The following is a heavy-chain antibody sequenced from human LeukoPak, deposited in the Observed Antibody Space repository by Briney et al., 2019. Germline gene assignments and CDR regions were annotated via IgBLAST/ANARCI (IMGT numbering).Heavy chain of an antibody. D-gene: IGHD3-10*01. CDR1: GFSVSSNY. J-gene: IGHJ6*02. V-gene: IGHV3-66*01. Sequence: GGSLRLSCAASGFSVSSNYMSWVRQAPGKGLEWVSIIYSAGSTYYADSVEGRFTTSRDNSRNTLYLQTNSLRAEDTAVYYCARVGINMVRAVSYYYGMDVWGQGTSVTVSS. CDR3: ARVGINMVRAVSYYYGMDV. CDR2: IYSAGST.